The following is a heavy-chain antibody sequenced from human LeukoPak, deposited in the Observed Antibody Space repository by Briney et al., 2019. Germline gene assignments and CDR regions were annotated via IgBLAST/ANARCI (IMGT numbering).Heavy chain of an antibody. D-gene: IGHD6-6*01. J-gene: IGHJ4*02. CDR1: GGSISSGSYY. Sequence: PSETLSLTCTVSGGSISSGSYYWSWIRQPAGKGLEWIGRIYTSGSTNYNPSLKSRVTISVDTSKNQFSLKLSSVTAADTAVYYCAREEQLVRFYFDYWGQGTLVTVSS. CDR2: IYTSGST. V-gene: IGHV4-61*02. CDR3: AREEQLVRFYFDY.